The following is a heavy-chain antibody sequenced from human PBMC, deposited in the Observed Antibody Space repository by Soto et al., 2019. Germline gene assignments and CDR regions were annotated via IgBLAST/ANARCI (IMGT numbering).Heavy chain of an antibody. CDR1: GYTFTGYY. V-gene: IGHV1-2*04. D-gene: IGHD4-17*01. CDR3: ARGSIDYGDYYYYYYMDV. J-gene: IGHJ6*03. CDR2: INPNSGGT. Sequence: GASVKVSCKASGYTFTGYYMHWVRQAPGQGLEWMGWINPNSGGTNYAQKFQGWVTMTRDTSISTAYMELSRLRSDDTAVYYCARGSIDYGDYYYYYYMDVWGKGTTVTVSS.